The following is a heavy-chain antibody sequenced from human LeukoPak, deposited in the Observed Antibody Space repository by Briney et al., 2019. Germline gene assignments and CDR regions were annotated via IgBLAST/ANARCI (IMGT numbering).Heavy chain of an antibody. V-gene: IGHV4-39*07. CDR2: NYYSGTT. Sequence: PSETLSLTCNVPGDSISSGNYYWSWIRQPPGKGLEWIGFNYYSGTTYYNQSFKSRVTISVDKSTKQSSLKLSSVTAADTAVYYCARNIPGQGRYGMDVWGQGTTVTVSS. J-gene: IGHJ6*02. CDR3: ARNIPGQGRYGMDV. D-gene: IGHD2-2*02. CDR1: GDSISSGNYY.